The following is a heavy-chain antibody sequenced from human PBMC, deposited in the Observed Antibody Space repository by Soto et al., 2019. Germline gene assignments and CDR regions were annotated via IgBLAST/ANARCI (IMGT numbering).Heavy chain of an antibody. CDR3: VRPRSPYYYYYGVDV. CDR1: GFSFTIYW. CDR2: IYPGDSNT. J-gene: IGHJ6*02. Sequence: GESLKISCKASGFSFTIYWIGWVRQKPGKGLKWMGIIYPGDSNTRYSPSFQGQVTISADKSISSAYLQWSSLKASDTAMYYCVRPRSPYYYYYGVDVWGQGTTVTVSS. D-gene: IGHD6-13*01. V-gene: IGHV5-51*01.